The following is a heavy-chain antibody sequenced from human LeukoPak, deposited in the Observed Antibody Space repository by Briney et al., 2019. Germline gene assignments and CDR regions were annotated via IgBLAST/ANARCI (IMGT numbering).Heavy chain of an antibody. V-gene: IGHV3-21*01. CDR3: AGNLVRNAFDI. J-gene: IGHJ3*02. Sequence: VGSLRDSPAASGFKFYNYNIYWVRQAPGKGLEWVSSIHSSSGSIYYADSLKGRFTISRDNAKNSLYLQMNSLRAEDTAVYYCAGNLVRNAFDIWGQGTMVTVSS. CDR1: GFKFYNYN. CDR2: IHSSSGSI. D-gene: IGHD2-2*01.